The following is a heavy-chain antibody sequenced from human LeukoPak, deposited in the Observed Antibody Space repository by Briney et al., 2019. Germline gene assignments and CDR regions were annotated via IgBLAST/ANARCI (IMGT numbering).Heavy chain of an antibody. Sequence: PGGSLRLSCAASGFIFSGYWMSWVRQTPGKGLEWVANIKQDGSVKNSVDSMKGRFTISRDNTKNSLYLEMNSLKAADTAVYYWWGGGGHFDLWGQGTLVTVSS. J-gene: IGHJ4*02. CDR3: WGGGGHFDL. CDR1: GFIFSGYW. V-gene: IGHV3-7*03. CDR2: IKQDGSVK. D-gene: IGHD3-16*01.